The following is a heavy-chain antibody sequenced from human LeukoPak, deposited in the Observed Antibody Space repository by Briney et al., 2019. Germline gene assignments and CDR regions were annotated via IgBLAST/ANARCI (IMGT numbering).Heavy chain of an antibody. CDR3: ARDTAIGSGSPTFDN. J-gene: IGHJ4*02. CDR1: GYTFTSYA. CDR2: INAGNGNT. V-gene: IGHV1-3*01. D-gene: IGHD3-10*01. Sequence: ASVKVSCKASGYTFTSYAMHWVRQAPGQRLEWMGWINAGNGNTKYSQKFQGRVTITRDTSASTAYMELSSLRSEDTAVYYCARDTAIGSGSPTFDNWGQGTLVTVSS.